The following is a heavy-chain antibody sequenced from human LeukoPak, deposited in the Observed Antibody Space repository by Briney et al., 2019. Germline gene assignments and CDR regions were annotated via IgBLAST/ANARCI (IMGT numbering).Heavy chain of an antibody. CDR3: ANSLIWGDFDY. V-gene: IGHV3-48*01. Sequence: PGGSLRLSCAASGFTFSSYSMNWVRQAPGKGLEWVSYISSSSSTIYYADSVKGRFTISRDNSKNTLYLQMNSLRAEDTAVYYCANSLIWGDFDYWGQGTLVTVSS. J-gene: IGHJ4*02. CDR1: GFTFSSYS. CDR2: ISSSSSTI. D-gene: IGHD3-16*01.